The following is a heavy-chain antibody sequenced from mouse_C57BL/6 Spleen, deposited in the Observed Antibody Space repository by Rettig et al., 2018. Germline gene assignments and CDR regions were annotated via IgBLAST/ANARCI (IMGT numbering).Heavy chain of an antibody. CDR3: VGGAAQASYYFDY. CDR1: GYTFTSYW. Sequence: PGTSVKLSCKASGYTFTSYWMHWVKQRPGQGLEWIGVIDPSDSYTNYNQKFKGKATLTVDTSSSTAYMQLSSLTSEDSAVYYCVGGAAQASYYFDYWGQGTTLTVSS. CDR2: IDPSDSYT. D-gene: IGHD3-2*02. J-gene: IGHJ2*01. V-gene: IGHV1-59*01.